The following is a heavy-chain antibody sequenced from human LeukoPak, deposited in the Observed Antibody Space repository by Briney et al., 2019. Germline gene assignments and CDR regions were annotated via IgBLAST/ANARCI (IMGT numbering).Heavy chain of an antibody. CDR2: ISNDGGGT. V-gene: IGHV3-23*01. CDR3: AKGSSGYFVDL. Sequence: GGSLRLSCAASGFIFNNYGLMWVRQAPGKGLEWVSAISNDGGGTTYADFVKGRFTISRDNTKNTLFLQMNSLRAKDTALYYCAKGSSGYFVDLWGQGTLVTVSS. J-gene: IGHJ5*02. CDR1: GFIFNNYG. D-gene: IGHD3-22*01.